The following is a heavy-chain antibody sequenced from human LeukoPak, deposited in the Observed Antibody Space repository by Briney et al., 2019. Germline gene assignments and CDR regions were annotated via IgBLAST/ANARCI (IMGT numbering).Heavy chain of an antibody. CDR1: GFTFSDYY. J-gene: IGHJ4*02. CDR2: ISSSGSTI. Sequence: GGSLRLSCAASGFTFSDYYMSWIRQAPGKGLEWVSYISSSGSTIYYADSVKGRFTISRDNAKISLYLQMNSLRAEDTAVYYCARGYCGGDCYSSFDYWGQGTLVTVSS. D-gene: IGHD2-21*02. V-gene: IGHV3-11*01. CDR3: ARGYCGGDCYSSFDY.